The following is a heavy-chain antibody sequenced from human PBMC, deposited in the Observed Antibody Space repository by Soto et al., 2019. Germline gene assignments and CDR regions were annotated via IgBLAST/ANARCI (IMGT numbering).Heavy chain of an antibody. D-gene: IGHD1-20*01. V-gene: IGHV4-30-2*01. CDR1: GGSISSGGFS. CDR3: ARTRDNNINYYYALDV. Sequence: SETLSLTCAVSGGSISSGGFSWTWIRQPPGKGLEWIGYIYHSGNTYYNPSLKSRVTISLDTSKNQFSLKLSSVTAADTAVYYCARTRDNNINYYYALDVWGPGTTVTVS. J-gene: IGHJ6*02. CDR2: IYHSGNT.